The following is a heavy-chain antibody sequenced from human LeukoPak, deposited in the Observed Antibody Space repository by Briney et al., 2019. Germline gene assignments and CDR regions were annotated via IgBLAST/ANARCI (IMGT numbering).Heavy chain of an antibody. CDR2: ISGRGGST. V-gene: IGHV3-23*01. Sequence: GASLRLSCAASGFTFSSYAMSWVRQAPGKGLEWVSAISGRGGSTYYADSVKGRFTISRDNSKNTLYLQMNSLRAEDTAVYYCAKGGEDSSSWFKYFDYWGQGTLVTVSS. CDR3: AKGGEDSSSWFKYFDY. J-gene: IGHJ4*02. D-gene: IGHD6-13*01. CDR1: GFTFSSYA.